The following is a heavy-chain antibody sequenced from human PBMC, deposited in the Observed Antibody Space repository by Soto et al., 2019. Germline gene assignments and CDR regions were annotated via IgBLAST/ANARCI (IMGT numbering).Heavy chain of an antibody. D-gene: IGHD3-16*01. CDR1: GYTFTGYY. CDR3: ARTDYLFSPITYDFDY. V-gene: IGHV1-2*02. J-gene: IGHJ4*02. Sequence: QVQLVQSGAEVKKPGASVKVSCKASGYTFTGYYVNWARQAPGQGLEWMGWINPDNGVPNYAQKVPGRVTLSRDTSINTAYMELSRLTSDDTAMYYCARTDYLFSPITYDFDYWGQGTLVTVSS. CDR2: INPDNGVP.